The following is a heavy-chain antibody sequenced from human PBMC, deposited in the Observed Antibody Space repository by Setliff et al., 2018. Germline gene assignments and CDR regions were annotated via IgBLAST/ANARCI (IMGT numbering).Heavy chain of an antibody. CDR2: ISAYNGNT. Sequence: VASVKVSCKASGYTFTSYGISWVRQAPGQGLEWVGWISAYNGNTNYAQKLQGRVTMTTDTSTNTAYMEVRSLGSDDTAMYYCARAVGYCSGGSCYKGDDYWGQGTLVTVSS. CDR1: GYTFTSYG. D-gene: IGHD2-15*01. J-gene: IGHJ4*02. V-gene: IGHV1-18*01. CDR3: ARAVGYCSGGSCYKGDDY.